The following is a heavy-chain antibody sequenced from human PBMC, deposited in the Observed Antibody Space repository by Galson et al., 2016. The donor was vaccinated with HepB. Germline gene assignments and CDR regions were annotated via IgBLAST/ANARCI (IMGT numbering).Heavy chain of an antibody. V-gene: IGHV1-24*01. Sequence: SVKVSCKVSGSTLSELPMHWVRQAPGKGLEWMGGFDPEDGETIYAQKFQGRVTMTEDTSTDTAYMELTSLTSDDTAVYYCQTDDSSGYYSAFHIWGQGTRVPFPS. J-gene: IGHJ3*02. CDR3: QTDDSSGYYSAFHI. D-gene: IGHD3-22*01. CDR2: FDPEDGET. CDR1: GSTLSELP.